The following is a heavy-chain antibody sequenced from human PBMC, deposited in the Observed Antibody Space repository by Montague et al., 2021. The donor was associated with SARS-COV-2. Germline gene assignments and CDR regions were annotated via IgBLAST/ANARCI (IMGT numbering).Heavy chain of an antibody. CDR3: ARNKQLRGDMDV. CDR2: IRSSGTYI. Sequence: SLRLSCAASTFALSTYDINWVRQAPGKGLEWVSTIRSSGTYIYYADSVKGRFTISRDDAKNSLYLQMNSLRAEDTAVYYCARNKQLRGDMDVWGQGTTVIVSS. CDR1: TFALSTYD. J-gene: IGHJ6*02. D-gene: IGHD5-24*01. V-gene: IGHV3-21*01.